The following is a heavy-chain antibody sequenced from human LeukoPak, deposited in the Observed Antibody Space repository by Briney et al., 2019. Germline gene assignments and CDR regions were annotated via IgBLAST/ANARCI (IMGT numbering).Heavy chain of an antibody. CDR3: ARSTVVGATIGDH. D-gene: IGHD1-26*01. CDR2: INPNIGGA. V-gene: IGHV1-2*06. J-gene: IGHJ4*02. Sequence: SVKLSCKASRYTFTGDYIPWLRHAPGQGLEWLGRINPNIGGATYAQKFPGRVTITRDTSISIAYMELTRPTSDDTAMYYCARSTVVGATIGDHWGQGTLVTVSS. CDR1: RYTFTGDY.